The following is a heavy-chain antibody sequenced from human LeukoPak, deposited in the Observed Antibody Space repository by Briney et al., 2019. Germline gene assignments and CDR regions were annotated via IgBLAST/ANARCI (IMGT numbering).Heavy chain of an antibody. CDR3: ARDSPSSGDAFDI. CDR1: GGSISSGGYS. J-gene: IGHJ3*02. CDR2: IYHSGST. D-gene: IGHD3-22*01. Sequence: SQTLSLTCAVSGGSISSGGYSWSWIRQPPGTGLEWIGYIYHSGSTYYNPSLKSRVTISVDRSKNQFSLKLSSVTAADTAVYYCARDSPSSGDAFDIWGQGTMVTVSS. V-gene: IGHV4-30-2*01.